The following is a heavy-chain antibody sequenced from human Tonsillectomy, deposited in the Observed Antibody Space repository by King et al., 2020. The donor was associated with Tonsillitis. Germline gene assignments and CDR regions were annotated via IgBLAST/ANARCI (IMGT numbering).Heavy chain of an antibody. D-gene: IGHD3-22*01. CDR2: ISYDGSNK. Sequence: VQLVESGGGVVQPGRSLRLSCAASGFTFSSYGMHWVRQAPGKGLEWVAVISYDGSNKYYADSVKGRFTISRDNSKNTLYLQMNSLRAEDTAVYYCAKALHNYYDSRGDAFDIWGQGTMVTVSS. CDR1: GFTFSSYG. CDR3: AKALHNYYDSRGDAFDI. V-gene: IGHV3-30*18. J-gene: IGHJ3*02.